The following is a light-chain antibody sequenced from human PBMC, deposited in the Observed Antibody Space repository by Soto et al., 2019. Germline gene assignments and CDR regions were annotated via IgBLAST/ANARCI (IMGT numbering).Light chain of an antibody. CDR3: SSYTSSSTLAV. V-gene: IGLV2-14*01. CDR1: SSDVGGYNY. CDR2: DVS. Sequence: QYVLTQPASVSGSPGQSITISCTGTSSDVGGYNYVSWYQQHPGKAPKLMIYDVSNRPSGVSNRFSGSKSGNTASLTISGLQAEDEADYYCSSYTSSSTLAVFGGGTQLTVL. J-gene: IGLJ7*01.